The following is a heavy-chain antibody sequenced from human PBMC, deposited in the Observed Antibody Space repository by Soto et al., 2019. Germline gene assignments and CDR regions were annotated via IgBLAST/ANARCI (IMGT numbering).Heavy chain of an antibody. D-gene: IGHD3-10*01. CDR3: ARGGAIYGSGSYSGY. CDR2: ISYDGSNK. J-gene: IGHJ4*02. V-gene: IGHV3-30-3*01. Sequence: QVQLVESGGGVVQPGRSLRLSCAASGFTFSSYAMHWVRQDPGKGLEWVAVISYDGSNKYYADSVKGRFTISRDNSKNTLYLQMNSLRVEDTAVYYCARGGAIYGSGSYSGYWGQGTLVTVSS. CDR1: GFTFSSYA.